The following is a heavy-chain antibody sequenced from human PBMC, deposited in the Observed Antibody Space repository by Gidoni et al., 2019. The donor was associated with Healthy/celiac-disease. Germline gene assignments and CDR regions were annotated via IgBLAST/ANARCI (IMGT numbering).Heavy chain of an antibody. D-gene: IGHD1-26*01. Sequence: QVQLQQWGAGLLKPSETLSLTCAVYGGSFSGYYWSWIRQPPGKGLEWIGEINHSGSTNYNPSLKSRVTISVDTSKNQFSLKLSSVTAADTAVYYCARGGWELPYPSRRTNWFDPWGQGTLVTVSS. CDR3: ARGGWELPYPSRRTNWFDP. CDR2: INHSGST. CDR1: GGSFSGYY. J-gene: IGHJ5*02. V-gene: IGHV4-34*01.